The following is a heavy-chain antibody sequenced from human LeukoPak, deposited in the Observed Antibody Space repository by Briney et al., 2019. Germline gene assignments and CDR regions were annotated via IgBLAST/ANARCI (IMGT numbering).Heavy chain of an antibody. CDR2: IYTSGST. CDR3: ARDRIDGYNFDY. D-gene: IGHD5-24*01. V-gene: IGHV4-4*07. J-gene: IGHJ4*02. Sequence: SETLSLTCTVSAGSISSYYWSWIRQPAGKGLEWIGRIYTSGSTNYNPSLKSRVSMSVDTSKNHLSLRLSSVTAADTAVYYCARDRIDGYNFDYWGQGTLVTVSS. CDR1: AGSISSYY.